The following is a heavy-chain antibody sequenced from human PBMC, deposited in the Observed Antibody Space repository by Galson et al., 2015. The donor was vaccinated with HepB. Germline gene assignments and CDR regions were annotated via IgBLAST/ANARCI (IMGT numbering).Heavy chain of an antibody. D-gene: IGHD4-11*01. CDR2: IIPIFGTA. Sequence: AGKVSCKAEGGTGSSYAISWVRQAPGQGLEWMGRIIPIFGTANYAQKFQGRVTITADESTSTAYMELSSLRSEDTAVYYCARTELATVTNGYYYYYGMDVWGQGTTVTVSS. V-gene: IGHV1-69*13. CDR3: ARTELATVTNGYYYYYGMDV. CDR1: GGTGSSYA. J-gene: IGHJ6*02.